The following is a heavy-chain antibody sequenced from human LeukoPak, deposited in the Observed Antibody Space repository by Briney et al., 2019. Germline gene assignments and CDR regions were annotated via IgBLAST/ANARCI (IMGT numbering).Heavy chain of an antibody. V-gene: IGHV3-48*03. CDR3: AELGITMIGGV. Sequence: GGSLRLSCAASGFTFSSYEMNWVRQAPGKGLEGVSYISSSGSTIYYADSVKGGFTISRDNAKKSLYMQMNSLRAEDTAVYYCAELGITMIGGVWGKGTTVTISS. D-gene: IGHD3-10*02. CDR1: GFTFSSYE. CDR2: ISSSGSTI. J-gene: IGHJ6*04.